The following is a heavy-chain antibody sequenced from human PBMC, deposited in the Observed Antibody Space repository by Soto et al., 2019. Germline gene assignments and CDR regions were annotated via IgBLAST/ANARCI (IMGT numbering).Heavy chain of an antibody. CDR1: GGSISGYY. D-gene: IGHD2-21*02. V-gene: IGHV4-59*01. Sequence: SETLSLTCTVSGGSISGYYWSWIRQPPGKGLEWIGYMYNTGSTIYNPSLKSRVTISVDTSKNQFSLKLNSVTAADTAVYYCARDLWGYCGADCYPLDVWGQGTTVTVS. J-gene: IGHJ6*02. CDR2: MYNTGST. CDR3: ARDLWGYCGADCYPLDV.